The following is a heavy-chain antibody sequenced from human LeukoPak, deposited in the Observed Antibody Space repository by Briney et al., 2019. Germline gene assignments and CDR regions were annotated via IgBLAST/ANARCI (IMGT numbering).Heavy chain of an antibody. D-gene: IGHD2-8*01. CDR1: GFTFSSYS. CDR2: ISDDGNNK. CDR3: AGGDTNEYYRLHI. J-gene: IGHJ3*02. V-gene: IGHV3-30*03. Sequence: PGGSLRLSCAASGFTFSSYSMNWVRQAPGKGLEWVAFISDDGNNKYYADSVKDRFTISRDNSKSTLYLQMNTLRAEDTAVYYCAGGDTNEYYRLHIWGQGTMVTVSS.